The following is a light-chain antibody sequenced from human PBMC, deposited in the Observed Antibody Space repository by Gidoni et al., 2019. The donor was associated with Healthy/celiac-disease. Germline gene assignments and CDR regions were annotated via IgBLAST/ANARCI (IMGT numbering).Light chain of an antibody. CDR1: SSDVRSYNL. Sequence: QAALTQPAYVYGSPGPSITISCTGTSSDVRSYNLVSWYQQHPGKAPKLMIYEGSKRPSGVSNRFSGSKSGNTASLTISGLQAEDEADYYCCSYAGSSTSVFGTGTKVTVL. CDR3: CSYAGSSTSV. J-gene: IGLJ1*01. V-gene: IGLV2-23*01. CDR2: EGS.